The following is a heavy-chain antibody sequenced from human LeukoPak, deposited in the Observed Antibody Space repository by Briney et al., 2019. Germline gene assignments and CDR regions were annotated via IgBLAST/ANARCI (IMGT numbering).Heavy chain of an antibody. CDR1: GDSLTDLN. J-gene: IGHJ4*02. Sequence: ASVKVSCKVSGDSLTDLNIQWVRQAPGKGLACLGGFDPEQAKTIYAQNFQGRVTMTEDASTDTAYMELKSLTSEDTAVYYCVTRGGDFWSGFENWGQGTLVTVSS. CDR3: VTRGGDFWSGFEN. CDR2: FDPEQAKT. V-gene: IGHV1-24*01. D-gene: IGHD3-3*01.